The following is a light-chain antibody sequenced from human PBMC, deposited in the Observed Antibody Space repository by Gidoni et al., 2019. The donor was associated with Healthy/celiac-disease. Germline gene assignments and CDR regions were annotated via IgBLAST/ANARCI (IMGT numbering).Light chain of an antibody. V-gene: IGKV4-1*01. CDR3: QQYYSTPYT. CDR1: QSVLYSSNNKNY. CDR2: WAS. J-gene: IGKJ2*01. Sequence: DIVMTQSPDSLAVSLGERATINCKSSQSVLYSSNNKNYIAWYQQKPVQPPKLLIYWASTRESGVPDRFSGSGSGTDFTLTISSLQAEDVAVYYCQQYYSTPYTFXXXTKLEIK.